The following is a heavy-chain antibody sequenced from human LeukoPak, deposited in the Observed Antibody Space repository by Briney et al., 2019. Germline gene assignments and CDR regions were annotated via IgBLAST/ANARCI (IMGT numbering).Heavy chain of an antibody. CDR1: GFTFSSYA. CDR3: AKGDCSSTNCYPDY. D-gene: IGHD2-2*01. CDR2: IRDSST. Sequence: GGSLRLSCAASGFTFSSYAVSWVRRAPGKGLEWVSAIRDSSTYYADSVKGRFTISRDKSKKKLYLQMNSLRADDTAVYYCAKGDCSSTNCYPDYWGQGILVTVSS. V-gene: IGHV3-23*01. J-gene: IGHJ4*02.